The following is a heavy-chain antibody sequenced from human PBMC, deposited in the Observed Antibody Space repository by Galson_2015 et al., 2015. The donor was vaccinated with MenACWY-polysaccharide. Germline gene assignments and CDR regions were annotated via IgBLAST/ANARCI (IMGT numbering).Heavy chain of an antibody. J-gene: IGHJ6*01. D-gene: IGHD3-3*01. V-gene: IGHV3-74*01. CDR1: EFDFSTYW. CDR2: INSDETST. CDR3: ARGHSDLGSGYRHYYFGLDV. Sequence: SLRLSCAASEFDFSTYWMHWVRQVPGKGPVWVSRINSDETSTSYADSVKGRFSISRDNAKSTLYLQMNSLRAEDTAVYYCARGHSDLGSGYRHYYFGLDVWGQGTTVTVSS.